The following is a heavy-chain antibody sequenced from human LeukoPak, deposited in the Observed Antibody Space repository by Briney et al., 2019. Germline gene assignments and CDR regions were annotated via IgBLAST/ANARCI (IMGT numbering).Heavy chain of an antibody. J-gene: IGHJ6*03. Sequence: ASVKLSCKASGSTFNTFDINWVRQAPGQGPEWMGWVNPYNDKTVYAPKFQGRVSISSNNSINTAYMEFSGLKSDDTAVYYCARGRRLRGVTSRPIYYYYYMDVWGGGTTVTVSS. CDR2: VNPYNDKT. D-gene: IGHD3-10*01. CDR3: ARGRRLRGVTSRPIYYYYYMDV. V-gene: IGHV1-8*03. CDR1: GSTFNTFD.